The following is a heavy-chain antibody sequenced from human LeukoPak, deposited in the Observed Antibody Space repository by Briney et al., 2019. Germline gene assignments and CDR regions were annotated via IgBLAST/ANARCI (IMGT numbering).Heavy chain of an antibody. Sequence: QPGGSLRLSCAASGFTFSSYWMHWVRQAPGKGLVWVSRINSDGSSTSYADSVKGRFNISRDNAKNTQYLQMNSLRAEDTAVYYCARGGFNTAMVGYWGQGTLVTVSS. CDR2: INSDGSST. D-gene: IGHD5-18*01. J-gene: IGHJ4*02. V-gene: IGHV3-74*01. CDR3: ARGGFNTAMVGY. CDR1: GFTFSSYW.